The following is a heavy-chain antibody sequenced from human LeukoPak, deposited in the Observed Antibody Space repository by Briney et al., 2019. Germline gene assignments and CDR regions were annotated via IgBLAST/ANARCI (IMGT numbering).Heavy chain of an antibody. CDR1: GFTFSSYW. D-gene: IGHD3-3*01. V-gene: IGHV3-7*01. CDR3: AREYVEWSNYYYYGMDV. J-gene: IGHJ6*02. Sequence: GGSLRLSCAASGFTFSSYWMSWVRQAPGKGLEWVANIKQDGSEKYYVDSVKGRFTISRDNAKNSLYLQMNSLRAEDTAVYYCAREYVEWSNYYYYGMDVWGQGTTVTVPS. CDR2: IKQDGSEK.